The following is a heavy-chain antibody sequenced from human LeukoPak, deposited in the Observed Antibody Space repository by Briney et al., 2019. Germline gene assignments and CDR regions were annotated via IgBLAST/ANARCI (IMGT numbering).Heavy chain of an antibody. V-gene: IGHV3-74*01. J-gene: IGHJ4*02. CDR2: INSDGSST. CDR3: AKERTYGSGSYSDY. Sequence: GGSLRLSCAASGFTFSSYWMHWVRQAPGKGLVWVSRINSDGSSTSYADSVKGRFTISRDNSKNTLYLQMNSLRAEDTAVYYCAKERTYGSGSYSDYWGQGTLVTVSS. D-gene: IGHD3-10*01. CDR1: GFTFSSYW.